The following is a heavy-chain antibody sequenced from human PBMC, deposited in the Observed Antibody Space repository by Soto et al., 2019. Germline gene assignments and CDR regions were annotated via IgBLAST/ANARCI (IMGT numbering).Heavy chain of an antibody. J-gene: IGHJ4*02. CDR2: ISAYNGNT. V-gene: IGHV1-18*01. CDR1: GYTFTSYG. CDR3: ARDRSGYCSGGSCYSGSY. D-gene: IGHD2-15*01. Sequence: QVQLVQSGAEVKKPGASVKVSCKASGYTFTSYGISWVRQAPGQGLEWMGWISAYNGNTNSAQKLQGRVTMITDTSTSTVYMELRSLRSDDTAVYYCARDRSGYCSGGSCYSGSYWGQGTLVTVSS.